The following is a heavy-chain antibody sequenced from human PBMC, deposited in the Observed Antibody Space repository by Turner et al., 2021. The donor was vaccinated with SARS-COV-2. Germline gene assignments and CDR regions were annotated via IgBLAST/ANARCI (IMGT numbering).Heavy chain of an antibody. CDR1: GFTFRSYA. V-gene: IGHV3-23*01. CDR3: AKTHGAAAGTFDY. J-gene: IGHJ4*02. D-gene: IGHD6-13*01. Sequence: EVKLLESGGGLVQPGGSLRLSCEASGFTFRSYAMSWVRQAQGKGLEWVSAISGSGGRTYYADSVKGRFTISRDNSKNTLYLQMNSLRAEDTAVYYCAKTHGAAAGTFDYWGQGTLVTVSS. CDR2: ISGSGGRT.